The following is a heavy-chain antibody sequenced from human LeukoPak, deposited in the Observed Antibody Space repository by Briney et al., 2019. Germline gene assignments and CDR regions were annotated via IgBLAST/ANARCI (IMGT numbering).Heavy chain of an antibody. Sequence: SETLSLTCAVYGGSFSGYYWSWIRQPPGKGLEWIGEINHSGSTNYNPSLKSRVTISVDTSKNQFSLKLSSVTAADTAVYYCAHTTGDQGIDCWGQGTLVTVSS. CDR3: AHTTGDQGIDC. CDR1: GGSFSGYY. J-gene: IGHJ4*02. D-gene: IGHD1-1*01. V-gene: IGHV4-34*01. CDR2: INHSGST.